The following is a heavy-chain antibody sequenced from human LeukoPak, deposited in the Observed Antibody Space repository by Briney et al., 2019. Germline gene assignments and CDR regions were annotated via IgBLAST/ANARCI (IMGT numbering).Heavy chain of an antibody. D-gene: IGHD3-22*01. J-gene: IGHJ3*02. CDR2: IYYSGST. CDR1: GGSVSSGSYY. CDR3: ARVAPNYYDSSGYYYEAFDI. V-gene: IGHV4-61*01. Sequence: SETLSLTCTVSGGSVSSGSYYWSWIRQPPGKGLEWIGYIYYSGSTNYNPSLKSRVTISVDTSKNQFSLKLSSVTAADTAVYYSARVAPNYYDSSGYYYEAFDIWGQGTMVTVSS.